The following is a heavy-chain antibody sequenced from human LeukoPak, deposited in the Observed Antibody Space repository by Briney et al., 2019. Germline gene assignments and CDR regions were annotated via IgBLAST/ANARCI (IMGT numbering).Heavy chain of an antibody. D-gene: IGHD2-21*01. CDR2: IEYSGGSA. V-gene: IGHV3-23*01. CDR1: GFTLSSYE. J-gene: IGHJ4*02. Sequence: GGSLRLSCIVSGFTLSSYEMSWIRQAPGKGLEWVASIEYSGGSAYYADSVKGRFTISRDNSKNTLYLQMNSLRGEDTAVYYCAKERGGEFDYWGQGTLVTVSS. CDR3: AKERGGEFDY.